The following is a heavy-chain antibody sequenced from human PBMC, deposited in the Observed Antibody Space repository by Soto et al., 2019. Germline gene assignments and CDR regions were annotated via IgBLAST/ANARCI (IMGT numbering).Heavy chain of an antibody. Sequence: PSETLSLTCTVSVGSISSGGYYWSWIRQHPGKGLEWIGYIYYSGSTYYNPSLKSRVTISVDTSKNQFSLKLSSVTAADTAVYYCARGTFNYYGSVSYEGPNYYYGMDVWGQGTTVTVSS. CDR3: ARGTFNYYGSVSYEGPNYYYGMDV. V-gene: IGHV4-31*03. J-gene: IGHJ6*02. D-gene: IGHD3-10*01. CDR2: IYYSGST. CDR1: VGSISSGGYY.